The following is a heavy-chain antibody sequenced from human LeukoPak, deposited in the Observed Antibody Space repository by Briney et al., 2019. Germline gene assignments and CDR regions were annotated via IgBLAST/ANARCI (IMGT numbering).Heavy chain of an antibody. Sequence: GGSLRLSCAGSGFTFSDYYMAWIRQTPGKGLQRVSYISRGSDDKAYADSVKGRFTISRDNSKNTLYLQMNSLRAEDTAVYYCARDREGGYDVGGDYWGQGTLVTVSS. J-gene: IGHJ4*02. CDR3: ARDREGGYDVGGDY. V-gene: IGHV3-11*06. CDR2: ISRGSDDK. D-gene: IGHD5-12*01. CDR1: GFTFSDYY.